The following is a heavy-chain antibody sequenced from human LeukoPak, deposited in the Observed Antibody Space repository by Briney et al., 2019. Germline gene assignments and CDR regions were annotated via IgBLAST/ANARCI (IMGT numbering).Heavy chain of an antibody. D-gene: IGHD6-13*01. CDR2: INHSGST. CDR3: ARAAAGM. CDR1: GGSFSGYY. V-gene: IGHV4-34*01. J-gene: IGHJ4*02. Sequence: PSETLSLTCAVYGGSFSGYYWSWIRQPPGKGLEWIGEINHSGSTNYNPSLKSRVTISVDTSKNQFSLKLSSVTAADTAVYYCARAAAGMWGQGTLATVSS.